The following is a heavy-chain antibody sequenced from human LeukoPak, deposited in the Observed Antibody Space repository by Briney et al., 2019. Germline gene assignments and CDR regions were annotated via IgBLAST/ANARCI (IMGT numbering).Heavy chain of an antibody. CDR3: ARDRRDGYNYDLDF. CDR2: FSYGRNT. Sequence: SETLSLTCTVSGDSLSNTNYFWAWIRPPPGTGLEWIGSFSYGRNTYYNPSLKGRVTISVDTSRNQFSLKLNSVTAADTAVYYCARDRRDGYNYDLDFWGQGTLVTVSS. V-gene: IGHV4-39*07. J-gene: IGHJ4*02. D-gene: IGHD5-24*01. CDR1: GDSLSNTNYF.